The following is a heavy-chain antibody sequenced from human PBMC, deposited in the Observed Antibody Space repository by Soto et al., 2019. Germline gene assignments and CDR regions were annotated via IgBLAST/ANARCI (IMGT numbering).Heavy chain of an antibody. Sequence: QVQLVQSGAEVKKPGASVKVYCKASGYTFTSYGISWVRQAPGQGLEWMGWISAYNGNTNYAQQLQGRVTMTTDTSTSTADMELRSLRSDDTAVYYCARDQDGSGPFDYWGQGTLVTVSS. V-gene: IGHV1-18*01. CDR2: ISAYNGNT. CDR3: ARDQDGSGPFDY. CDR1: GYTFTSYG. D-gene: IGHD3-10*01. J-gene: IGHJ4*02.